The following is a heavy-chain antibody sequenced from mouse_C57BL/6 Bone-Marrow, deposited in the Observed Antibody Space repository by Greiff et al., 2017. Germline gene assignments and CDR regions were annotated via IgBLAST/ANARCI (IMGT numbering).Heavy chain of an antibody. V-gene: IGHV1-64*01. D-gene: IGHD1-1*01. CDR3: ARNYYGSSPVYFDY. CDR2: IHLNSGST. CDR1: GYTFTSYW. Sequence: QVQLQQPGAELVKPGASVKLSCKASGYTFTSYWMHWVKQRPGQGLEWIGMIHLNSGSTNYNEKFKSKATLTVDKSSSTAYMQLSSLTSEDSAVYYGARNYYGSSPVYFDYWGQGTTLTVSA. J-gene: IGHJ2*01.